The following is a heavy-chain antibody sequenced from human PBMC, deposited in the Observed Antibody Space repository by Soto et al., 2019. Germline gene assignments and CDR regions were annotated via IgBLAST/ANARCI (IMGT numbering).Heavy chain of an antibody. CDR3: ARAVRTSIFGVGRGWFDP. V-gene: IGHV4-59*01. D-gene: IGHD3-3*01. CDR2: IYYSGST. Sequence: PSETLSLTCTVSGGSISSYYWSWIRQPPGKGLEWIGYIYYSGSTNYNPSLKSRVTISVDTSKNQFSLKLSSVTAADTAVYYCARAVRTSIFGVGRGWFDPWGQGTLVTVSS. CDR1: GGSISSYY. J-gene: IGHJ5*02.